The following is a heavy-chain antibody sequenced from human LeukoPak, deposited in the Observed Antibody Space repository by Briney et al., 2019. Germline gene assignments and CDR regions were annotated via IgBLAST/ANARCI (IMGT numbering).Heavy chain of an antibody. Sequence: PGGSLRLSCAASGFTFSSYWMSWVRQAPGKGLEWVANIKQDGSEKYYVDSVKGRFTISRDNAKNSLYLQMNSLRAEDTGVYYCARVADYDFLSGYYSPFDHWGQGVLVIVSS. D-gene: IGHD3-3*01. CDR2: IKQDGSEK. V-gene: IGHV3-7*01. J-gene: IGHJ4*02. CDR3: ARVADYDFLSGYYSPFDH. CDR1: GFTFSSYW.